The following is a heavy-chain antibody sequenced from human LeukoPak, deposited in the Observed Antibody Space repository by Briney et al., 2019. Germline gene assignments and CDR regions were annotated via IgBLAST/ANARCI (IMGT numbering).Heavy chain of an antibody. CDR3: ARGQSSRHDY. Sequence: GGSLRLSCAASGFTFSNYAMTWVRQAPGKGLEWVSAISGSGGSTYYADSVKGRFTISRDNSKNTLYLQMNSLRAEDTAVYYCARGQSSRHDYWGQGTLVAVSS. CDR1: GFTFSNYA. J-gene: IGHJ4*02. CDR2: ISGSGGST. D-gene: IGHD6-13*01. V-gene: IGHV3-23*01.